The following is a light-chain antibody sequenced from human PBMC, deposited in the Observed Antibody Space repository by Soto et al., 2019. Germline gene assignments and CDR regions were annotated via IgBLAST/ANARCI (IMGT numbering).Light chain of an antibody. CDR3: GTWDSSLSRGV. CDR1: SSNIGNNY. J-gene: IGLJ1*01. Sequence: QSVLTQPPSVSAAPGQKVTISCSGSSSNIGNNYVSWYQQLPGTAPKLLIYENNKRPSGIPDRFSGSKSGTSATLGITGLQTGYEADYYCGTWDSSLSRGVFGTGTKVTVL. CDR2: ENN. V-gene: IGLV1-51*02.